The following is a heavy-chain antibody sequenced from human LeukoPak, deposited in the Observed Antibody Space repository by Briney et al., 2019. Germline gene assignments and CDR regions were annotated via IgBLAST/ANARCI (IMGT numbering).Heavy chain of an antibody. CDR3: ARESGIAVAGSYYSDY. V-gene: IGHV3-48*01. Sequence: GGSLRLSCAASGFTFRSYSMNWVRQAPGKGLEWVSYISSASSAINYADSVKGRFTISRDNSKNTLYLQMNSLRAEDTAVYYCARESGIAVAGSYYSDYWGQGTLVTVSS. CDR2: ISSASSAI. J-gene: IGHJ4*02. D-gene: IGHD6-19*01. CDR1: GFTFRSYS.